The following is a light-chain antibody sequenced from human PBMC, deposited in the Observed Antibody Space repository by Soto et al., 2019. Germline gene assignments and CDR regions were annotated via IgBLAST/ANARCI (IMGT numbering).Light chain of an antibody. CDR3: QKYNSAPWT. Sequence: DIQMTQSPSTLSAAVGDRVTITCRASQSISSWLAWYQQKPGKAPKLLIYDASILESGVPSRFSGSGSGTEFTLTISSLQPDDFATYYCQKYNSAPWTFGQGTKVDIK. V-gene: IGKV1-5*01. J-gene: IGKJ1*01. CDR2: DAS. CDR1: QSISSW.